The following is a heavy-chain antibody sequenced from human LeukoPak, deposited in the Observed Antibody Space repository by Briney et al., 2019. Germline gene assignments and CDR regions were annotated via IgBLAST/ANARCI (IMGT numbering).Heavy chain of an antibody. CDR1: GGSISSYY. CDR2: IYTSGST. J-gene: IGHJ4*02. V-gene: IGHV4-4*07. D-gene: IGHD6-19*01. CDR3: AREPPGQWLAYFDY. Sequence: SETLSLTCTVSGGSISSYYWSWIRQPAGKGLEWIGRIYTSGSTNYNPSLKSRVTMSVDTSKNQFSLKLSSVTAADTAVYYCAREPPGQWLAYFDYWGQGTLVTVSS.